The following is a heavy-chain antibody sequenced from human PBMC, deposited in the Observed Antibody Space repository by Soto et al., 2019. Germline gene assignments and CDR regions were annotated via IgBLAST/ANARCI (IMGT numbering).Heavy chain of an antibody. Sequence: LSLTCPVSGCSISSGGCSWSCIRHRRGKGLEWIGDVYHTGNSYYNPYLKRRVTLFVNKSNNQLSQKLTSVTAAETAVYFCARYCPNPEGDSCFDLWGQGTLVTVSS. CDR2: VYHTGNS. J-gene: IGHJ5*02. CDR3: ARYCPNPEGDSCFDL. V-gene: IGHV4-30-2*01. D-gene: IGHD2-8*01. CDR1: GCSISSGGCS.